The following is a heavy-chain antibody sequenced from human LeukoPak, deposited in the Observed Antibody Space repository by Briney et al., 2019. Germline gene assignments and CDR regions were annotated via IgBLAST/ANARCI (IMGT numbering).Heavy chain of an antibody. CDR1: GFTFSNYG. V-gene: IGHV3-33*06. CDR3: ANNFDY. Sequence: PGRSLRLSYAASGFTFSNYGMHWVRQAPGKGLEWVAVIWHDGSNKYYADSVKGRFTISRDNSKNTLYLQMNSLRAEDTAVYYCANNFDYWGQGTLVTVSS. CDR2: IWHDGSNK. J-gene: IGHJ4*02.